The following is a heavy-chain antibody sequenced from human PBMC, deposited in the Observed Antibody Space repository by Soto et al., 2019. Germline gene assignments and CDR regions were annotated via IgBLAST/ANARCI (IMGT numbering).Heavy chain of an antibody. CDR1: GGSISSGGYH. V-gene: IGHV4-39*07. Sequence: SETLSLTCTVSGGSISSGGYHWSWIRQPPGKGLEWIGEINHSGSTNYNPSLKSRVTISVDTSKNQFSLKLSSVTAADTAVYYCASGYRYGYYYYGMDVWGQGITVTVFS. D-gene: IGHD5-18*01. CDR3: ASGYRYGYYYYGMDV. J-gene: IGHJ6*02. CDR2: INHSGST.